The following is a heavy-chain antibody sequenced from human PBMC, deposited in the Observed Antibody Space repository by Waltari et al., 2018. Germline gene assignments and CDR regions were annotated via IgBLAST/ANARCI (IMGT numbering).Heavy chain of an antibody. Sequence: EAQLVESGGGLVKPGGSLRLSCAASGFTFSNAWMNWVRQAPGEGLEWGGRIKSQTDGETITYAAPVKGRFAISRNDSKNTLYLEISSLRTEDTAIYFCTAQRGYNYWFDPWGQGTLVTVSS. CDR1: GFTFSNAW. CDR3: TAQRGYNYWFDP. CDR2: IKSQTDGETI. D-gene: IGHD5-18*01. J-gene: IGHJ5*02. V-gene: IGHV3-15*06.